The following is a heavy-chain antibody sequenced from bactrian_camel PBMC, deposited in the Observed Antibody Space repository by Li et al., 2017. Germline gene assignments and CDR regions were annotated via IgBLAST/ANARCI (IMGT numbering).Heavy chain of an antibody. D-gene: IGHD2*01. V-gene: IGHV3S53*01. CDR2: ISRGGSS. CDR3: AADRAYYGAYYAPSY. Sequence: VQLVESGGGSVQAGGSLRLSCAASGSTLSNRCMGWFRQAPGKEREGVAAISRGGSSYYADFVRGRFTISGDDAKNALYLQLNSLKTEDTAMYYCAADRAYYGAYYAPSYWGQGTQVTVS. J-gene: IGHJ4*01. CDR1: GSTLSNRC.